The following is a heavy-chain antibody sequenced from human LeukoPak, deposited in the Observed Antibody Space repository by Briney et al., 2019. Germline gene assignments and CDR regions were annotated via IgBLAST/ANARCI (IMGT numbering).Heavy chain of an antibody. D-gene: IGHD3-10*01. CDR3: ARDFSYSPDY. CDR1: GFAFNTYW. V-gene: IGHV3-74*03. J-gene: IGHJ4*02. Sequence: PGGSLRLSCAASGFAFNTYWMHWVRQAPGKGLVWVSHIKGDGSYTTYADSVKGRFTISRDNAKNTLYLQMNSLRAEDTAVYYCARDFSYSPDYWGQGTLVTVSS. CDR2: IKGDGSYT.